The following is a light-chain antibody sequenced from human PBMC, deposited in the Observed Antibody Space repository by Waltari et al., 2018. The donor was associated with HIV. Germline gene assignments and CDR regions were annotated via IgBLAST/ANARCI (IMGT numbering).Light chain of an antibody. Sequence: QSALTQPASVSGFHGQSITISCTGSSSDVGGYNYVSWYQQFPGKAPKLLIFEVSNRPSGVSDRFSGSKSGNTASLTISGLQAEDEADYYCNSYATSNIVVFGGGTKVTVL. CDR3: NSYATSNIVV. CDR1: SSDVGGYNY. CDR2: EVS. V-gene: IGLV2-14*01. J-gene: IGLJ2*01.